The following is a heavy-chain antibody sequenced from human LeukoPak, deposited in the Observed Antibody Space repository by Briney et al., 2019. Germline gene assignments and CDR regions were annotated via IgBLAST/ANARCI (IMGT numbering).Heavy chain of an antibody. Sequence: ASVKVSCKASGYTFTGYYMHWVRQAPGQGLEWMGWVNPNSGGSNYAQNFQGRVTMTRDTSISTVYMELSRLRSDDTAVYYCARVVSSYDMGVWGQGTTVTVSS. J-gene: IGHJ6*02. V-gene: IGHV1-2*02. CDR1: GYTFTGYY. D-gene: IGHD5/OR15-5a*01. CDR3: ARVVSSYDMGV. CDR2: VNPNSGGS.